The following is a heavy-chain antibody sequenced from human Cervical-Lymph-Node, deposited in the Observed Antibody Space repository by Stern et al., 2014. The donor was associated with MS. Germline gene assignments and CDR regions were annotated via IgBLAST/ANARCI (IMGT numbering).Heavy chain of an antibody. CDR1: GFTFSSYG. J-gene: IGHJ4*02. V-gene: IGHV3-33*01. CDR2: IRHDGSNK. D-gene: IGHD2-15*01. CDR3: ARDRQDLGYCSGGSCYLPDS. Sequence: VQLVQSGAGVVQPGRSLRLSCAASGFTFSSYGMHLVRQAPGQGLEWVALIRHDGSNKYHADSAKGRFLISRDNSKNNLLLQMNSLRAEDTAVYYCARDRQDLGYCSGGSCYLPDSWGQGTLVTVSS.